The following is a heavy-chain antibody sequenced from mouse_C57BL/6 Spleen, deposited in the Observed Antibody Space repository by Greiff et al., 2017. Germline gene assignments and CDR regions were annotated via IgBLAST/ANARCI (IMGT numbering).Heavy chain of an antibody. CDR2: IDPETGGT. J-gene: IGHJ1*03. V-gene: IGHV1-15*01. CDR1: GYTFTDYE. Sequence: QVQLQQSGAELVRPGASVTLSCKASGYTFTDYEMHWVKQTPVHGLEWIGAIDPETGGTAYNQKFKGKAILTADKSSSTAYMKLRSLTSEDSAVYYCTRRDYGSSYGYFDVWGTGTTVTVSS. D-gene: IGHD1-1*01. CDR3: TRRDYGSSYGYFDV.